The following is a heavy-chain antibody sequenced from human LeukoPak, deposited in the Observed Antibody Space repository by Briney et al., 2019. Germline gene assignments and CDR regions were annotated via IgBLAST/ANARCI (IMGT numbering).Heavy chain of an antibody. CDR1: GFTFGDYS. CDR3: TRDHDFWSGPLDV. Sequence: GGSLRLSCTGSGFTFGDYSMSWFRQAPGKGLEWVGFIRRKGYGGITEYAASVKGRFTISRDDSKSTAYLQMNSLKTEDTAVYYCTRDHDFWSGPLDVWGTGTTVTVSS. J-gene: IGHJ6*04. CDR2: IRRKGYGGIT. D-gene: IGHD3-3*01. V-gene: IGHV3-49*03.